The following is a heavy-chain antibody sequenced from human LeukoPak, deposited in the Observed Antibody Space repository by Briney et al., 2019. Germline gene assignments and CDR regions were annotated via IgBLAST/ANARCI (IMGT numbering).Heavy chain of an antibody. V-gene: IGHV3-30*04. Sequence: GGSVRLSCAASGFTFSSYAMHWVRQAPGKGLEWVAVISYDGSNKYYADSVKGRFTISRDNSKNTLFLQMNSLRAEDTAVYYCARSSSGYSYGYNFDYWGQGTLVTVSS. CDR1: GFTFSSYA. CDR3: ARSSSGYSYGYNFDY. D-gene: IGHD5-18*01. CDR2: ISYDGSNK. J-gene: IGHJ4*02.